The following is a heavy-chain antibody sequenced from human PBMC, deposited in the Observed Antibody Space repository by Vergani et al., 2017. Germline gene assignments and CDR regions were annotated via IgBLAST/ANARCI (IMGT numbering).Heavy chain of an antibody. Sequence: QVQLVQSGAEVKKPGSSVKVSCKASGGTFSSYAISWVRQAPGQGLEWMGGIIPIFGTANYAQKFQGRVTITADKSSSTVYMELNSLRSDDTAVYFCAAGVGKVESLTLDYWGQGSLVTVSS. CDR1: GGTFSSYA. J-gene: IGHJ4*02. CDR3: AAGVGKVESLTLDY. D-gene: IGHD4/OR15-4a*01. V-gene: IGHV1-69*06. CDR2: IIPIFGTA.